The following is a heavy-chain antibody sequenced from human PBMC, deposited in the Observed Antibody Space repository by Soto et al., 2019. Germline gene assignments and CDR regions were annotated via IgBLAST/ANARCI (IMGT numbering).Heavy chain of an antibody. Sequence: EVHLVESGGGLIQPGGSLTLSCAASGFMFSDYWMNWVRQAPGKGLDWVSRIKNDGTGTMYADSVKGRLSISRDNAKKTLYMQMKSLRVEDTAVYYCVRGDGDYHDGNGYLGRHWGQGTLVTVSS. J-gene: IGHJ4*02. V-gene: IGHV3-74*03. CDR3: VRGDGDYHDGNGYLGRH. CDR2: IKNDGTGT. CDR1: GFMFSDYW. D-gene: IGHD5-18*01.